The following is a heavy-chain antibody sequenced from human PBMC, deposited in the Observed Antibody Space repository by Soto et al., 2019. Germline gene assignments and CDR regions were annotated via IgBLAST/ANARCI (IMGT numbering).Heavy chain of an antibody. CDR3: ARGIMVRGVIIKAYYFDY. J-gene: IGHJ4*02. V-gene: IGHV4-31*03. D-gene: IGHD3-10*01. CDR2: TYYSGST. CDR1: GGSISSGGYY. Sequence: SETLSLTCTVSGGSISSGGYYWSWIRQHPGKGLEWIGYTYYSGSTYYNPSLKSRVTISVDTSKNQFSLKLSSVTAADTAVYYCARGIMVRGVIIKAYYFDYWGQGTLVTVSS.